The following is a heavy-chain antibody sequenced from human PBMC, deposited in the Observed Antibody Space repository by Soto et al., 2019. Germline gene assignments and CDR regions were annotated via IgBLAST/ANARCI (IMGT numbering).Heavy chain of an antibody. CDR2: IKYDATST. V-gene: IGHV3-74*01. D-gene: IGHD3-16*01. CDR3: ARGALGSYYFDY. J-gene: IGHJ4*02. CDR1: GFTFNNYW. Sequence: EVQLVESGGGLFQPGGSLRLSCAASGFTFNNYWIHWVRQAPGKGLVWVSRIKYDATSTNYAASVKGRFSISRDNAKNTVYLQMTRPRGDDTAVYYCARGALGSYYFDYWGQGTLVT.